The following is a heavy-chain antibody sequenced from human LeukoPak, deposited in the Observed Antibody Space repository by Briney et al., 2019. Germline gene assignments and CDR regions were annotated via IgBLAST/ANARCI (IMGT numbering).Heavy chain of an antibody. Sequence: GESLKISCKASGYRFTYYWIAWVRQMPGKGLEWMGIIYPYDSHTRYSPSFQGQVTISADKSISTAYLQWSSLKASDTAMYYCAWLPNSWADLTWFDPWGQGTLVTVSS. V-gene: IGHV5-51*01. CDR2: IYPYDSHT. D-gene: IGHD1-26*01. J-gene: IGHJ5*02. CDR3: AWLPNSWADLTWFDP. CDR1: GYRFTYYW.